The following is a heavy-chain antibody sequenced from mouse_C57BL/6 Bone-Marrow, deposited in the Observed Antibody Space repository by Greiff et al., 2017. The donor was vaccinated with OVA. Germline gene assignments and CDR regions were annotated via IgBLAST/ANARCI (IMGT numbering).Heavy chain of an antibody. CDR2: ISGGGGNT. D-gene: IGHD1-1*01. Sequence: EVQGVESGGGLVKPGGSLKLSCAASGFTFSSYTMSWVRQTPEKRLEWVATISGGGGNTYYPDSVKGRFTISRDNAYNTPYLQLSSLRSEDTAEYYGAKRWYCGSSYRLGYWGQGTLVTVSA. V-gene: IGHV5-9*04. CDR3: AKRWYCGSSYRLGY. CDR1: GFTFSSYT. J-gene: IGHJ3*01.